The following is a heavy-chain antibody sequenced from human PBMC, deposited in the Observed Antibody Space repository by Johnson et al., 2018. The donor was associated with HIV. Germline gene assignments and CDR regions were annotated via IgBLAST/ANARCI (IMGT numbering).Heavy chain of an antibody. V-gene: IGHV3-9*01. D-gene: IGHD6-6*01. Sequence: VQLVESGGGLVQPGRSLRLYCAASGFTFDDYAMHWVRQAPGKGLEWVSGINSDGSSTSYADSVKGRFTISRDNSKNTLYLQMSSLRADDTAVYYCAKGVRGSSCYDAFDIWGQGTMVTVS. CDR3: AKGVRGSSCYDAFDI. CDR1: GFTFDDYA. J-gene: IGHJ3*02. CDR2: INSDGSST.